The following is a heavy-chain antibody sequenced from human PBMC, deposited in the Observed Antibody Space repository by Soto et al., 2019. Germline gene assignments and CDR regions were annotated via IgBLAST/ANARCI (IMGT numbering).Heavy chain of an antibody. CDR1: GFTFSSYA. Sequence: PGGSLRLSCAASGFTFSSYAMSWVRQAPGKGLEWVSAISGSGGSTYYADSVKGRFTISRDNSKNTLYLQMNSLRAEDTAVYYCSNAGVIFGGPRDYYYIDVWGKGTTVTVSS. D-gene: IGHD3-3*01. J-gene: IGHJ6*03. CDR2: ISGSGGST. V-gene: IGHV3-23*01. CDR3: SNAGVIFGGPRDYYYIDV.